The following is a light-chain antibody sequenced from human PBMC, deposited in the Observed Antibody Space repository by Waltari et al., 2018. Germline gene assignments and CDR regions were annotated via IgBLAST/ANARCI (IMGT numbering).Light chain of an antibody. CDR3: QQRSSWLPLT. V-gene: IGKV3-11*01. Sequence: EVVLTQSPATLSLSPGERATLSCRASHNISRYLGWYQQKPGQPPRLLSYDASNRATGVPDRVTGSGSGTDFTLTSSSLEPEDLAVYYCQQRSSWLPLTFGGGTKVEIK. J-gene: IGKJ4*01. CDR1: HNISRY. CDR2: DAS.